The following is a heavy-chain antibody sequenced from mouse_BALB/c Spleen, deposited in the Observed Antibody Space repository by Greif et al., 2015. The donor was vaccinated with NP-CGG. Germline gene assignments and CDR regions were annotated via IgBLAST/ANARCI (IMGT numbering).Heavy chain of an antibody. V-gene: IGHV14-3*02. CDR3: ARWDWYFDV. CDR1: GFNIKDTY. Sequence: EVHLVESGAELVKPGASVKLSCTASGFNIKDTYMHWVKQMPEQGLEWIGRIDPANGNTKYDPKFQGKATITADTSSNTAYLQLSSLTSEDTAVYYCARWDWYFDVWGAGTTVTVSS. CDR2: IDPANGNT. J-gene: IGHJ1*01.